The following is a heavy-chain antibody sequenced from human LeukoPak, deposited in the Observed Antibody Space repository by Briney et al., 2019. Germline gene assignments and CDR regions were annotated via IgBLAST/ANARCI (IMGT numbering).Heavy chain of an antibody. Sequence: GGSLRLSCAASGFTFSSYGMHWVRQAPGKGLEWVAVISYDGSNKYYADSVKGRFTISRDNSKNTLYLQMNGLRAEDTAVYYCAKTHSSGWPSHYYYYGMDVWGQGTTVTVSS. CDR3: AKTHSSGWPSHYYYYGMDV. D-gene: IGHD6-19*01. V-gene: IGHV3-30*18. CDR2: ISYDGSNK. CDR1: GFTFSSYG. J-gene: IGHJ6*02.